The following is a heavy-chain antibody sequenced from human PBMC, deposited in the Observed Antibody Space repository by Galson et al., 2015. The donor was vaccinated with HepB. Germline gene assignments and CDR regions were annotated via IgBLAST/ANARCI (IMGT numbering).Heavy chain of an antibody. J-gene: IGHJ4*02. Sequence: SLRHSCAASGFTFSSYAMNWVRQAPGKGLEWVSGIGVNDGSIYYANSVKGRFPISRDNSKNTLYLQVNILRVEDTAIYYCAKGRPERPPEHRGYDLPDYWGQGTLVTVSS. CDR1: GFTFSSYA. CDR2: IGVNDGSI. D-gene: IGHD5-12*01. V-gene: IGHV3-23*01. CDR3: AKGRPERPPEHRGYDLPDY.